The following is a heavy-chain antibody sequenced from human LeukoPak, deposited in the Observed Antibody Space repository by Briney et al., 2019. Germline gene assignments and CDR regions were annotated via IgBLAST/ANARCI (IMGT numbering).Heavy chain of an antibody. CDR3: ARRWGYSYGSDAFDI. Sequence: YPGDSDTRYSPSFQGQVTISADKSISTAYLRWSSLKASDTAIYYCARRWGYSYGSDAFDIWGQGTMVTVSS. V-gene: IGHV5-51*01. CDR2: YPGDSDT. D-gene: IGHD5-18*01. J-gene: IGHJ3*02.